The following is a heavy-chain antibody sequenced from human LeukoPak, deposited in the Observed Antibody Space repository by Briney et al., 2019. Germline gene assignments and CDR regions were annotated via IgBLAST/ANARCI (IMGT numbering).Heavy chain of an antibody. J-gene: IGHJ6*03. CDR2: IYYSGST. D-gene: IGHD6-19*01. Sequence: SETLSLTCAVYGGSFSPYYWSWIRQPPGKGLEWIGSIYYSGSTNYNPSLKSRVTISVDTSKNQFSLKLSSVTAADTAVYYCARCIAVAGTPDYYYYMDVWGKGTTVTVSS. CDR1: GGSFSPYY. V-gene: IGHV4-59*01. CDR3: ARCIAVAGTPDYYYYMDV.